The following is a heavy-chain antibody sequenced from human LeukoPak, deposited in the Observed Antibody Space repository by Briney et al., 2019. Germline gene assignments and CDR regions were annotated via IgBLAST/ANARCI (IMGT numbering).Heavy chain of an antibody. D-gene: IGHD5-18*01. CDR2: IIPIFGIA. J-gene: IGHJ4*02. V-gene: IGHV1-69*04. CDR3: ARGRDTAMVTSLGYFDY. CDR1: GGTFSSYA. Sequence: SVKVSCKASGGTFSSYAISWVRQAPGQGLEWMGRIIPIFGIANYAQKFQGRVTITADKSTSTAYMELSSLRSEDTAVYYCARGRDTAMVTSLGYFDYWGQGTPVTVSS.